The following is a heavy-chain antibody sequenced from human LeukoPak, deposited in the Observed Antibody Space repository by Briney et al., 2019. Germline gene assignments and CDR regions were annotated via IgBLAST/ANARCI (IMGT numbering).Heavy chain of an antibody. CDR1: GFTFSSYA. CDR2: ISGSGGST. V-gene: IGHV3-23*01. Sequence: GSLRLSCAASGFTFSSYAMSWVRQAAGKGLEWVSAISGSGGSTYYADSVKGRFTISRDNSKNTLYLQMNSLRAEDTAVYYCAKDAPYSSGWYSTPTFDYWGQGTLVTVSS. D-gene: IGHD6-19*01. CDR3: AKDAPYSSGWYSTPTFDY. J-gene: IGHJ4*02.